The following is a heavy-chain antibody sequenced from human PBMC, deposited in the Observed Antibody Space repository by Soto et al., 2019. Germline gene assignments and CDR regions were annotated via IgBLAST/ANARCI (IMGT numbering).Heavy chain of an antibody. CDR2: IIPIFGTA. CDR3: ARGWYYYDSSGYYSSSFWFDP. V-gene: IGHV1-69*13. CDR1: GGTFSSYA. J-gene: IGHJ5*02. D-gene: IGHD3-22*01. Sequence: SVKVSCKASGGTFSSYAISWVRQAPGQGLEWMGGIIPIFGTANYAQKFQGRVMITADESTSTAYMELSSLRSEDTAVYYCARGWYYYDSSGYYSSSFWFDPWGQGTLVTVSS.